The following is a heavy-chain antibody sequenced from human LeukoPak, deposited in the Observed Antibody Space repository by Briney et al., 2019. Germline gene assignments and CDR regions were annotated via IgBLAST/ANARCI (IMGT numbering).Heavy chain of an antibody. V-gene: IGHV3-48*04. CDR3: ARDNNWGFDY. CDR1: GFIFSDYS. J-gene: IGHJ4*02. D-gene: IGHD7-27*01. Sequence: PGGSLRLSCAASGFIFSDYSMNWVRQAPGKGLEWVSNIRGSGSGSGSGMYYADSVKGRSTISRDDAKNSLYLQMSSLRAEDTAFYYCARDNNWGFDYWGQGALVTVSS. CDR2: IRGSGSGSGSGM.